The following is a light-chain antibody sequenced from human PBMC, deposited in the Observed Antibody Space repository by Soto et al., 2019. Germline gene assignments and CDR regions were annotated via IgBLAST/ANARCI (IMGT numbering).Light chain of an antibody. Sequence: DIQMTQSPSSLSASVGDRVTITCRTSQSIRSSLNWYQQKPGKAPNLLIYAASRLQSGVPARFSGSGSGTDFTLTISSLQPEDFATYYCQQSYSTPFTFGPGTKVDIK. V-gene: IGKV1-39*01. CDR1: QSIRSS. J-gene: IGKJ3*01. CDR3: QQSYSTPFT. CDR2: AAS.